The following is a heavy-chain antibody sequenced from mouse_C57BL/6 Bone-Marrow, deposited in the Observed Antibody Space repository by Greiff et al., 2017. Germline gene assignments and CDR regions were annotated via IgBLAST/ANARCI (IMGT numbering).Heavy chain of an antibody. J-gene: IGHJ2*01. CDR1: GYTFTDYY. V-gene: IGHV1-26*01. Sequence: EVQLQQSGPELVKPGASVKLSCKASGYTFTDYYMNWVKQSHGKSLEWIGDINPNNGGTSYNQKFKGKATLTVDKSSSTAYMERRSLTSEDSAVYYCARGGFITTVVAPDYWGQGTTLTVSS. D-gene: IGHD1-1*01. CDR2: INPNNGGT. CDR3: ARGGFITTVVAPDY.